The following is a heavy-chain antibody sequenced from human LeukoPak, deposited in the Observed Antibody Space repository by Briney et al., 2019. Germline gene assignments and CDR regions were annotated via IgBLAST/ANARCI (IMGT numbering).Heavy chain of an antibody. D-gene: IGHD3-16*01. CDR2: ISAGGGT. J-gene: IGHJ4*02. V-gene: IGHV3-23*01. CDR1: GFTSSNLG. Sequence: GGSLRLSCAASGFTSSNLGMSWVRQAPGNGLEWVSAISAGGGTYYADTVKGRFTISRDNSKNTLYLQMSSLRAEDTALYYCAKRSSLNYFDSWGQGTLVTVSS. CDR3: AKRSSLNYFDS.